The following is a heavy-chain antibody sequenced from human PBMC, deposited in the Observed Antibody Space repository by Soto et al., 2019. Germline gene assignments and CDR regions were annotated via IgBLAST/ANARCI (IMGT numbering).Heavy chain of an antibody. CDR2: IYHSGST. V-gene: IGHV4-4*02. D-gene: IGHD3-10*01. Sequence: QVQLQESGPGLVKPSGTLSLTCAVSGDSISRSYWWSWVRQFPGKGLEWIGEIYHSGSTIYNPSLQSRGTISVDKSKNEFSLKMSSVTAADTAVYYCTSKFGQLLADAFDIWGQGTMVTVSS. J-gene: IGHJ3*02. CDR1: GDSISRSYW. CDR3: TSKFGQLLADAFDI.